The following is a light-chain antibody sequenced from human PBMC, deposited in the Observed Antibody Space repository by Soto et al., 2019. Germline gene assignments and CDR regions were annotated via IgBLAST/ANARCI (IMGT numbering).Light chain of an antibody. CDR3: SSYTSSSTVL. Sequence: QSVLTQPASVSGSPGQSITISCTGTSSDVGGYNYVSWFQQHPGKAPKLMIYEVTNRPSGVSYRFSGSKSGNTASLTISGLQAEDEADYYCSSYTSSSTVLFGGGTQLTVL. CDR2: EVT. CDR1: SSDVGGYNY. J-gene: IGLJ2*01. V-gene: IGLV2-14*01.